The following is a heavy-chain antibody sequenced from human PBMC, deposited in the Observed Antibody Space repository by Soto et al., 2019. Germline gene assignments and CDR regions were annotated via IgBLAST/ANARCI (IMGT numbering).Heavy chain of an antibody. V-gene: IGHV3-33*01. J-gene: IGHJ3*01. CDR3: PAKINWETAFDL. D-gene: IGHD7-27*01. Sequence: QEQLVESGGGVVQPGRSLRLSCTTSGFSFSTYGMHWVRQTPGKGLEWVAMMWFDGSNRFYADSVKGRFTISRDKSQTTLFRQMNSLRDEDTAVDYCPAKINWETAFDLWGQGILVTSAS. CDR2: MWFDGSNR. CDR1: GFSFSTYG.